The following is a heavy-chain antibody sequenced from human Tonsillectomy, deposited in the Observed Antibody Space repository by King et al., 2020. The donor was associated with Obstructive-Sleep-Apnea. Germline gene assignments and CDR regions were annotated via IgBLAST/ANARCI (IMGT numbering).Heavy chain of an antibody. D-gene: IGHD6-19*01. Sequence: VQLVQSGAEVKKPGASVKVSCKAAGYTFTDYYMHWVRQAPGQGLEWMGWINPKSGGTNYAQKLQGWVTMTRDTSINTAYMELRRRRYDDTAVYYCARELSNSWYEKGMDVWGQGTTVTVSS. CDR3: ARELSNSWYEKGMDV. CDR1: GYTFTDYY. CDR2: INPKSGGT. J-gene: IGHJ6*02. V-gene: IGHV1-2*04.